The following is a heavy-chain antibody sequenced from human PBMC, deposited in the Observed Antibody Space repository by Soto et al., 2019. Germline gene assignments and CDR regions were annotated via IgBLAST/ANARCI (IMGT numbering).Heavy chain of an antibody. Sequence: QVQLVQSGAEVKKPGASVKVSCKASGYTFTSYGISWVRQAPGQGLEWMGWISAYNGNTNYAQKLQGRVTMTTDTSTSTAYMELRILRSDDTAVYYCARDDNCSGGSCYSSAFDIWGQGTMVTVSS. CDR2: ISAYNGNT. CDR3: ARDDNCSGGSCYSSAFDI. J-gene: IGHJ3*02. D-gene: IGHD2-15*01. CDR1: GYTFTSYG. V-gene: IGHV1-18*01.